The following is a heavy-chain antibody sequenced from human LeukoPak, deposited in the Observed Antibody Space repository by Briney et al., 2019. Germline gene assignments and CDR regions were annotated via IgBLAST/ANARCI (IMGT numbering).Heavy chain of an antibody. CDR3: ARGYYDQYYFDY. CDR2: ISSSSSYI. D-gene: IGHD3-22*01. Sequence: PGGSLRPSCAASGFTFSSYSMNWVRQAPGKGLEWVSSISSSSSYIYYADSVKGRFTISRDNAKNSLYLQMNSLRAEDTAVYYCARGYYDQYYFDYWGQGTLVTVSS. V-gene: IGHV3-21*01. CDR1: GFTFSSYS. J-gene: IGHJ4*02.